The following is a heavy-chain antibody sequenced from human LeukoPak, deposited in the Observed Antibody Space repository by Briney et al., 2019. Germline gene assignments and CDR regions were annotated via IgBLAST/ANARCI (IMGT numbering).Heavy chain of an antibody. D-gene: IGHD6-19*01. CDR2: ISGSGGST. V-gene: IGHV3-23*01. CDR3: AKIAGRRTVAGTDSDY. CDR1: GFTVSSYA. Sequence: GGSLRLSCAASGFTVSSYAMSWVRQAPGKGLEWVSAISGSGGSTYYADSVKGRFTISRDNSKNTLYLQMNSLRAEDTAVYYCAKIAGRRTVAGTDSDYWGQGTLVTVSS. J-gene: IGHJ4*02.